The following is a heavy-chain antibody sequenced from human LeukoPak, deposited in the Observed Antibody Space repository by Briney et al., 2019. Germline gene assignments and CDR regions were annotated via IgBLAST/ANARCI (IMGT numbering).Heavy chain of an antibody. V-gene: IGHV3-33*06. D-gene: IGHD1-26*01. CDR2: IWHDGSYQ. J-gene: IGHJ4*02. CDR3: AKDGVGATSLDC. CDR1: GFTFSRYG. Sequence: RCLRLSCAASGFTFSRYGMHWVRQAPGQGREWVAVIWHDGSYQYYGDSVTGQFTNSRDSSKNRLYLQMNSLRAEDTAVYYCAKDGVGATSLDCWGQGTLVTVSS.